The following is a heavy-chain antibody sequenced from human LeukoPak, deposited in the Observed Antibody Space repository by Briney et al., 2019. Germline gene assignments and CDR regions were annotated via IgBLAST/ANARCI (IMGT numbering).Heavy chain of an antibody. Sequence: SETLSLTCAVYGGSFSGYYWSWIRQPPGKGLEWIGEINHSGSTNYNPSLKSRVTISVDTSKNQFSLKLSSVTAADTAVYYCARKSGVAVAGNWFDPWGQGTLVTVSS. CDR2: INHSGST. J-gene: IGHJ5*02. D-gene: IGHD6-19*01. CDR1: GGSFSGYY. V-gene: IGHV4-34*01. CDR3: ARKSGVAVAGNWFDP.